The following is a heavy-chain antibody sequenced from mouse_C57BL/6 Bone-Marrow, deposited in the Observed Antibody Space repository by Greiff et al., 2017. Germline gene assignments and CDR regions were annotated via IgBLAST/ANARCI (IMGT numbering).Heavy chain of an antibody. J-gene: IGHJ2*01. CDR3: ARRSPYYGYFDY. V-gene: IGHV5-15*04. D-gene: IGHD1-1*01. CDR1: GFTFSDYG. Sequence: EVQLVESGGGLVQPGGSLKLSCAASGFTFSDYGMAWVRQAPRKGPEWVAFISNLAYSIYYADTVTGRFTISRENAKNTLYLDMSSLRSEDTAMYDCARRSPYYGYFDYWGQGTTLTVSS. CDR2: ISNLAYSI.